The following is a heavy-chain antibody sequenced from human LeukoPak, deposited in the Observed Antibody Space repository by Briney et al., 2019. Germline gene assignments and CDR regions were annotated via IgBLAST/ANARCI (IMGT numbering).Heavy chain of an antibody. CDR1: GFTFSSYG. CDR2: ISYDGSNK. D-gene: IGHD2-2*01. CDR3: AKDFLGSSRAFDI. Sequence: PGRSLRLSCAASGFTFSSYGMHWVRQAPGKGLEWVAVISYDGSNKYFADSVKGRFTISRGNSKNTLYLQMNSLRAEDTAVYYCAKDFLGSSRAFDIWGQGTMVTVSS. J-gene: IGHJ3*02. V-gene: IGHV3-30*18.